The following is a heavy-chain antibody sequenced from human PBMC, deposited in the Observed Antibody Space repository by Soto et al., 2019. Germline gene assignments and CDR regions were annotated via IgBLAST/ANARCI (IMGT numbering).Heavy chain of an antibody. D-gene: IGHD3-10*01. Sequence: SVKISCKASGGTFSSYAISWVRQAPGQELEWMGGIIPIFGTANYAQKFQGRVTITADESTSTAYMELSSLRSEDTGVYYCARGFFAMVRGVKVYGLDVWGQGTTVTVSS. J-gene: IGHJ6*02. V-gene: IGHV1-69*13. CDR2: IIPIFGTA. CDR1: GGTFSSYA. CDR3: ARGFFAMVRGVKVYGLDV.